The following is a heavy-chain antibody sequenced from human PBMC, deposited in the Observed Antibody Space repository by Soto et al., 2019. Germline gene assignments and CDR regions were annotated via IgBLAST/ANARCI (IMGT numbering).Heavy chain of an antibody. CDR1: GASITSVGYF. V-gene: IGHV4-31*03. CDR3: AREPLT. J-gene: IGHJ3*01. CDR2: IRDIGTT. Sequence: QVQLQESGPGLVKPSQTLSLTCTVSGASITSVGYFWTWIRQHPGEGLEWIGYIRDIGTTSYNPSLKSRVTISLDTSKNQFSLRLSSVTAADTAVYYCAREPLTGGQGTMVTVSS. D-gene: IGHD3-9*01.